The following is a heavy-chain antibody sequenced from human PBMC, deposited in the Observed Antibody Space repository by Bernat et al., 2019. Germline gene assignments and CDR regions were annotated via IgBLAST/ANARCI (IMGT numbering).Heavy chain of an antibody. D-gene: IGHD1-26*01. J-gene: IGHJ1*01. V-gene: IGHV1-2*04. CDR2: INPNSGGT. CDR1: GYTFTGYY. CDR3: ARGVFRVMGGSYYPEYFQH. Sequence: QVQLVQSGAEVKKPGASVKVSCKASGYTFTGYYMHWVRQAPGQGLEWMGWINPNSGGTNYAQKFQGWVTMTRDTSISTAYMELSRLRSDDTAVYYCARGVFRVMGGSYYPEYFQHWGQGTLVTVS.